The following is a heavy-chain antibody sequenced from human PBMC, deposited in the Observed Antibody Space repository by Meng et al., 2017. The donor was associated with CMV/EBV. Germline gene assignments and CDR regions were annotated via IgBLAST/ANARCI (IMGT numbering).Heavy chain of an antibody. D-gene: IGHD4-23*01. V-gene: IGHV4-39*07. CDR2: IYYSGST. Sequence: QLQLHESGPGLVTLSETLALTCTVSGGSISSSSYYWGWIRQPPGKGLEWIGSIYYSGSTYYNPSLKSRVTISVDTSKNQFSLKLSSVTAADTAVYYCARDPSLRWIDYWGQGTLVTASS. CDR3: ARDPSLRWIDY. J-gene: IGHJ4*02. CDR1: GGSISSSSYY.